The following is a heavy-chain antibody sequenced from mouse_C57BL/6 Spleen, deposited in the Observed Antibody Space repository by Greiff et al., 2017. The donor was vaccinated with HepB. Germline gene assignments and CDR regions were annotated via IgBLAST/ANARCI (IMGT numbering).Heavy chain of an antibody. CDR1: GFTFSSYA. J-gene: IGHJ2*01. Sequence: EVKLMESGGGLVKPGGSLKLSCAASGFTFSSYAMSWVRQTPEKRLEWVATISDGGSYTYYPDNVKGRFTISRDNAKNNLYLQMSHLKSEDTAMYYCARDGDRTGSFDYWGQGTTLTVSA. D-gene: IGHD4-1*01. CDR3: ARDGDRTGSFDY. CDR2: ISDGGSYT. V-gene: IGHV5-4*01.